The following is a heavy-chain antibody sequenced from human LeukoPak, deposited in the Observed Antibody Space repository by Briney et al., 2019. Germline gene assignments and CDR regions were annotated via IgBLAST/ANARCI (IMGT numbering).Heavy chain of an antibody. J-gene: IGHJ1*01. Sequence: GASVKVSCKASGGTFSSYAISWVRQAPGQGLEWMGRIIPILGIANYAQKFQGRVTITADKSTSTAYMELSSLRSEDTAVYYCARAAEDYGIAEYFQHWGQGTLVTVSS. D-gene: IGHD4-17*01. CDR1: GGTFSSYA. CDR3: ARAAEDYGIAEYFQH. V-gene: IGHV1-69*04. CDR2: IIPILGIA.